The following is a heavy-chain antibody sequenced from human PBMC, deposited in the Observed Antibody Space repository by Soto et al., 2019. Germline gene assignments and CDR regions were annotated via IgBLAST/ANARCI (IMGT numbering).Heavy chain of an antibody. CDR2: ISGGGGST. V-gene: IGHV3-23*01. J-gene: IGHJ4*02. CDR3: ATHRGWRFGY. CDR1: GFTFSSYA. Sequence: HPGGSLRLSCAASGFTFSSYAMSWVRQAPGKGLEWVSAISGGGGSTYYADSVKGRFTISRDNAKNTLYLQMNSLRAGDTAVYYCATHRGWRFGYWGQGALVTVSS. D-gene: IGHD6-19*01.